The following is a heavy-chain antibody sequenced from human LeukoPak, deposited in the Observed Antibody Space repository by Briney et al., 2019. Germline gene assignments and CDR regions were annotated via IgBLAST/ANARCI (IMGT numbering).Heavy chain of an antibody. V-gene: IGHV1-69*01. Sequence: SVKVSCQASGGTFSSYAISWVRQAPGQGLEWMGGIIPIFGTANYAQKFQGRVTITADESTSTAYMELSSLRSEDTAVYYCARGVGTSYYMDVWGKGTTVTLSS. J-gene: IGHJ6*03. CDR3: ARGVGTSYYMDV. D-gene: IGHD7-27*01. CDR2: IIPIFGTA. CDR1: GGTFSSYA.